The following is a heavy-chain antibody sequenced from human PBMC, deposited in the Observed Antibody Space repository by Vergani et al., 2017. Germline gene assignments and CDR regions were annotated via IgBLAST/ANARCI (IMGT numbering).Heavy chain of an antibody. CDR3: ARDTWIQLWLYGMDV. Sequence: EVQLVESGGGLVQPGRSLRLSCAASGFTFSSYWMHWVRQAPGKGLVWVSRINSDGSSTSYADSVKGRFTISRDNAKNTLYLQMNSLRAEDTAVYYCARDTWIQLWLYGMDVWGQGTTVTVSS. CDR1: GFTFSSYW. J-gene: IGHJ6*02. V-gene: IGHV3-74*01. CDR2: INSDGSST. D-gene: IGHD5-18*01.